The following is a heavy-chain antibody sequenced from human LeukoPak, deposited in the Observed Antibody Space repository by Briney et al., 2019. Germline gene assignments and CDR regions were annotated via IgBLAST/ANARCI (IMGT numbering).Heavy chain of an antibody. Sequence: SVKVSCKASGGTFSSYAISWVRQAPGQGLEWMGGIIPIFGTANYAQKFQGRVTITADKSTSTAYMELSSLRSEDTAVYYCARGQYNWNYRNYYYYYMDVWGKGTTVTVSS. V-gene: IGHV1-69*06. CDR2: IIPIFGTA. D-gene: IGHD1-7*01. J-gene: IGHJ6*03. CDR3: ARGQYNWNYRNYYYYYMDV. CDR1: GGTFSSYA.